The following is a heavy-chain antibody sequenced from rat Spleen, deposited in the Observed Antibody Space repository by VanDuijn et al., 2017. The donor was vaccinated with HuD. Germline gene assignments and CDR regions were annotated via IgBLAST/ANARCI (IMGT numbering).Heavy chain of an antibody. D-gene: IGHD1-12*02. CDR2: ISPSGSTT. J-gene: IGHJ2*01. V-gene: IGHV5S23*01. CDR1: GFTFSDYA. CDR3: ARLGYDGTYYPDW. Sequence: EVQLVESGGGLVQPGNSLKLSCAASGFTFSDYAMAWVRQSPKKGLEWVATISPSGSTTHYRDSVRGRFTIFRDMAKSTLYLQMDSLRSEDTATYYCARLGYDGTYYPDWWGQGVMVTVSS.